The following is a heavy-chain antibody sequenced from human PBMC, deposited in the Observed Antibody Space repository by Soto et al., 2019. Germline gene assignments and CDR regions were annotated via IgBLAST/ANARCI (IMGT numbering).Heavy chain of an antibody. CDR1: GYTFTSYG. J-gene: IGHJ6*02. Sequence: ASVKVSCKASGYTFTSYGISWVRQAPGQGLEWMGWISAYNGKTNYAQKLQGRVTMTTDTSTSTAYMELRSLRSDDTAVYYCATTAWLYLRGYYYYGMDVWGQGTTVTVSS. V-gene: IGHV1-18*01. D-gene: IGHD3-16*01. CDR2: ISAYNGKT. CDR3: ATTAWLYLRGYYYYGMDV.